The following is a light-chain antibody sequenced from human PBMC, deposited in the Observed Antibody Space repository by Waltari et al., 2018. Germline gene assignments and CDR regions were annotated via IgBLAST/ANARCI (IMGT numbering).Light chain of an antibody. CDR1: KLGGRP. CDR3: QAGDRDGAV. J-gene: IGLJ2*01. CDR2: QSS. Sequence: SYEVIQPPSVSVSPGQTATITCSGDKLGGRPTSWYQQRPGQSPVLLIYQSSRRASGVPERCSGSHSGNTATLTISGTQTVDEADYYCQAGDRDGAVFGDGTKLTVL. V-gene: IGLV3-1*01.